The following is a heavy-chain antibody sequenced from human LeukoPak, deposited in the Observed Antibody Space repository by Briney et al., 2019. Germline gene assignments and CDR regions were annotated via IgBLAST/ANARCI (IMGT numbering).Heavy chain of an antibody. CDR2: ISGSGGST. V-gene: IGHV3-23*01. Sequence: GSLRLSCAASGFTFSGYGMSWVRQAPGKGLEWVSAISGSGGSTYYADSGKGRFTISRDNSKNTLYLQMNSLRAEDTAIYYCAKDKQWKGPFDCWGQGTLVTVSS. J-gene: IGHJ4*02. CDR3: AKDKQWKGPFDC. CDR1: GFTFSGYG. D-gene: IGHD6-19*01.